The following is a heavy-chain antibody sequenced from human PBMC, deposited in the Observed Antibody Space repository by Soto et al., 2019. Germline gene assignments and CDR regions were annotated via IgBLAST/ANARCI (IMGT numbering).Heavy chain of an antibody. V-gene: IGHV3-23*01. CDR1: GFTFSSYA. Sequence: EVQLLESGGGLVQPGGSLRLSCAASGFTFSSYAMRWVRQAPVKGLEWVSAISGSGGSTYYADSVKGRFTISRDNSKNTLYLQMNSLRAEDTDVYYCARRGRGSYYDYWGQGTLVTVSS. J-gene: IGHJ4*02. CDR2: ISGSGGST. CDR3: ARRGRGSYYDY. D-gene: IGHD3-16*01.